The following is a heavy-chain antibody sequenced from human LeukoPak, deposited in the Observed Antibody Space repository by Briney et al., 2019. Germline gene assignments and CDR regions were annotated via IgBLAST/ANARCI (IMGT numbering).Heavy chain of an antibody. CDR2: INEDGSGK. J-gene: IGHJ4*02. D-gene: IGHD4-11*01. V-gene: IGHV3-7*01. CDR1: GFTFSTYW. Sequence: GRSLRLSCAASGFTFSTYWVMWVRQAPGKVLEWVANINEDGSGKYYADSVEGRFTISRDNAKNSLDLQMSSLNAEDTAVYYCARSKIDYWGQGTLVTVSS. CDR3: ARSKIDY.